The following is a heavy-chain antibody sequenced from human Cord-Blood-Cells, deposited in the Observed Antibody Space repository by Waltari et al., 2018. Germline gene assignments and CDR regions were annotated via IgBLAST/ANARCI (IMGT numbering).Heavy chain of an antibody. CDR3: ARAPSGPDYDFWSGYYRYFDL. J-gene: IGHJ2*01. D-gene: IGHD3-3*01. CDR2: ST. Sequence: STNYNPSLKSRVTISVDTSKNQLSLKLSSVTAADTAVYYCARAPSGPDYDFWSGYYRYFDLWGRGTLVTVSS. V-gene: IGHV4-59*01.